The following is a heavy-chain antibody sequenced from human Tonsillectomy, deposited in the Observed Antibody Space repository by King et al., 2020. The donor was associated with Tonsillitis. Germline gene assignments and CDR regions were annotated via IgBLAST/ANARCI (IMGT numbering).Heavy chain of an antibody. D-gene: IGHD5-18*01. CDR2: IYPGDSDT. Sequence: QLVQSGAEVKKPGESLKISCKGSGYSFTSYWIGWVRQMPGKGLEWMGIIYPGDSDTRYSPSFQGQVTISADKSISTAYLQWSSLKASDTAMYYCARSAEIYCYNSFAFDLWGQGTMDTVSS. V-gene: IGHV5-51*01. CDR3: ARSAEIYCYNSFAFDL. CDR1: GYSFTSYW. J-gene: IGHJ3*01.